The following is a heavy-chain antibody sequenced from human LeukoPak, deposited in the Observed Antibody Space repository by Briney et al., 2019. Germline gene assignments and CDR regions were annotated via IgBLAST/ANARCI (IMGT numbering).Heavy chain of an antibody. J-gene: IGHJ4*02. CDR1: GDSISSSDYY. Sequence: SETLSLTCTVSGDSISSSDYYWGWIRQPPGKGLEWIGSIYYSGSTYYNPSLKSRVTISIDTSKNQFSLKLNSVTAADTAVYYCARDLVDTAMVLDYWGQGTLVTVSS. CDR3: ARDLVDTAMVLDY. CDR2: IYYSGST. D-gene: IGHD5-18*01. V-gene: IGHV4-39*07.